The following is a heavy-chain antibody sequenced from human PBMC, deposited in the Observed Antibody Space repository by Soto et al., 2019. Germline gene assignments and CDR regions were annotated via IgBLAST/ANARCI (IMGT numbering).Heavy chain of an antibody. Sequence: SETLSLTCTVSGGSVSSGSYHWSWIRQPPGKGLEWIGYIFFTGSTNYNPSLKSRVTISVDTSKNQFSLKLRSVTAADTAVYYCARDGHGMDVWGQGTTVTVSS. CDR2: IFFTGST. CDR3: ARDGHGMDV. CDR1: GGSVSSGSYH. J-gene: IGHJ6*02. V-gene: IGHV4-61*01.